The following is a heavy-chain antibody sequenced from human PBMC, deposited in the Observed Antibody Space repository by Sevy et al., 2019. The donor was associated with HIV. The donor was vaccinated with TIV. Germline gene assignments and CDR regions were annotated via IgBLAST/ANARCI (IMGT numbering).Heavy chain of an antibody. V-gene: IGHV1-18*01. J-gene: IGHJ4*02. CDR1: GYIFTSYG. CDR2: ISAYNGNT. CDR3: ARTVVGATEYFDY. D-gene: IGHD1-26*01. Sequence: GESLKISCKASGYIFTSYGISWVRQAPGQGLEWMGWISAYNGNTNYAQRLQGRVTMTTDTSTSTAYMELRSLRSDDTAVYYCARTVVGATEYFDYWGQGTLVTVSP.